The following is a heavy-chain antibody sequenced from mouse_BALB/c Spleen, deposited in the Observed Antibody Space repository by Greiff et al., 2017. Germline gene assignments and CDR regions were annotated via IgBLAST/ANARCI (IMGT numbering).Heavy chain of an antibody. V-gene: IGHV3-5*02. CDR1: GISITTGNYR. Sequence: EVKLQESGPGLVKPSQTVSLTCTVTGISITTGNYRWSWIRQFPGNKLEWIGYIYYSGTITYNPSLTSRTTITRDTSKNQFFLEMNSLTAEDTATYYCARDSYYRYEGYFDVWGAGTTVTVSS. D-gene: IGHD2-12*01. CDR2: IYYSGTI. CDR3: ARDSYYRYEGYFDV. J-gene: IGHJ1*01.